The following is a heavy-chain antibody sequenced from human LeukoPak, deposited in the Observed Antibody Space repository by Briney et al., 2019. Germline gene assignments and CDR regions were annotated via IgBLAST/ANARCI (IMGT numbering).Heavy chain of an antibody. D-gene: IGHD3-10*01. J-gene: IGHJ5*02. V-gene: IGHV3-33*01. CDR2: IWYDGSNK. CDR3: ARGLWFGDYALGSDP. Sequence: GRSLRLSCAASGFTFSSYGMHWVRQAPGKGLEWVAVIWYDGSNKYYADSVKGRFTISRDNSKNTLCLQMNSLRAEDTAVYYCARGLWFGDYALGSDPWGQGTLVTVSS. CDR1: GFTFSSYG.